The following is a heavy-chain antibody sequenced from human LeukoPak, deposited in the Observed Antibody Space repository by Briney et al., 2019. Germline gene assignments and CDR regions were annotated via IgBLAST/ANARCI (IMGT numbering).Heavy chain of an antibody. CDR2: IYYSGST. J-gene: IGHJ5*02. Sequence: SETLSLTCTVSGGSISSYYWSWIRQPPGKGLEWIGYIYYSGSTNYNPSLKSRVTISVDTSKNQFSLKLSSVTAADTAVYYCARMKGVPAATVDNWFDPWGQGTLVTVSS. V-gene: IGHV4-59*01. CDR1: GGSISSYY. CDR3: ARMKGVPAATVDNWFDP. D-gene: IGHD2-2*01.